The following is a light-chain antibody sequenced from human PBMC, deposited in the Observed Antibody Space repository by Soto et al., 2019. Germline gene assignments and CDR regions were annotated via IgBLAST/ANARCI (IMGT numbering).Light chain of an antibody. CDR3: QHYGNSLYT. V-gene: IGKV3-20*01. CDR1: QSVSSSY. J-gene: IGKJ2*01. CDR2: ATS. Sequence: IVLTQSPGTLSLSPGARATLSCRASQSVSSSYLAWYQQKPGQTPRLLIYATSSRATSIPDRFSGSGSGTDITLTISRLEPDDFAVYYCQHYGNSLYTFGQGTKLDIQ.